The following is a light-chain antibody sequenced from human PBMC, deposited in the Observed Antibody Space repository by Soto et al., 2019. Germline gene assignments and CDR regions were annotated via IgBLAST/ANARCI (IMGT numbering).Light chain of an antibody. Sequence: EIVLTQSPGTLYLSPGERATLSCRASQSITASLAWYQQKPGQAPRLLIYDASSRATGIPDRFSGSGSGTDFTLTIIRLEPEDFAVYYCQQYGSSPMTFGQGTKVDIK. CDR3: QQYGSSPMT. CDR2: DAS. V-gene: IGKV3-20*01. CDR1: QSITAS. J-gene: IGKJ1*01.